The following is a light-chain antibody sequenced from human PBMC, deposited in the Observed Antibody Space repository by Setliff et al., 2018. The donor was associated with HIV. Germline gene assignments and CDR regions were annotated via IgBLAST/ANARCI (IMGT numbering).Light chain of an antibody. CDR3: CSNTGSNTYV. CDR1: SSDIGRYNL. V-gene: IGLV2-23*01. Sequence: QSVLTQPASVSGSPGQSITISCTGTSSDIGRYNLVSWYQQYPGKAPILMIYQATKRPSGVSNRFSGSKSGNTASLTISGLQAEDEADYYCCSNTGSNTYVFGSGTKVTVL. J-gene: IGLJ1*01. CDR2: QAT.